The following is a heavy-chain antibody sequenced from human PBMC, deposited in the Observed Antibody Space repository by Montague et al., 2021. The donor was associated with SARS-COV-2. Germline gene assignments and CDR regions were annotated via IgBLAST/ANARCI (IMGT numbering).Heavy chain of an antibody. CDR3: ARSRFVVVPAAMSFGHSYFDP. CDR2: AYHNGRT. D-gene: IGHD2-2*01. Sequence: SETLSLTCSVSGGSIGTNYWSWIRQPPRGGLEWIGYAYHNGRTNYNPSLRGRVTMSLDTSKNQFSLNVTSVTAADTAVYHCARSRFVVVPAAMSFGHSYFDPWGQGSLVTVSS. J-gene: IGHJ5*02. CDR1: GGSIGTNY. V-gene: IGHV4-59*01.